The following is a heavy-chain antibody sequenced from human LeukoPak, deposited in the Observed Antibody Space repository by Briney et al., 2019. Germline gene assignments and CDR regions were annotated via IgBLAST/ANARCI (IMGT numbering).Heavy chain of an antibody. CDR3: ARHWSSGWANFDY. J-gene: IGHJ4*02. CDR1: GYSFTSYW. D-gene: IGHD6-19*01. V-gene: IGHV5-51*01. CDR2: IYPGDSDT. Sequence: GESLKISCKGSGYSFTSYWIGWGRQMPGKGLGWMGIIYPGDSDTRYSPSFQGQVTISADKSISTAYLQWSSLKASDTAMYYCARHWSSGWANFDYWGQGTLVTVSS.